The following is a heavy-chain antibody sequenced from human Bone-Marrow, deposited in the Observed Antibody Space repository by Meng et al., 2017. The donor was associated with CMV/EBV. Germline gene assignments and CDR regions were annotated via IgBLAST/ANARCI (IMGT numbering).Heavy chain of an antibody. Sequence: ASVKVFCKASGYTFTGYYMHWVRQAPGQGLEWMGWINPNSGGTNYAQKFQGRVTMTRDTSISTAYMELSRLRSDDPAVYYCAIPPLYVDYYYYGMDVWGQGTTVTVSS. CDR3: AIPPLYVDYYYYGMDV. V-gene: IGHV1-2*02. D-gene: IGHD2-2*02. CDR1: GYTFTGYY. CDR2: INPNSGGT. J-gene: IGHJ6*02.